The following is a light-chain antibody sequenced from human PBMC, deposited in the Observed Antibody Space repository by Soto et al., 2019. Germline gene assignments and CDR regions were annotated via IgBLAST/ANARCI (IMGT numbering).Light chain of an antibody. V-gene: IGKV3-15*01. Sequence: EIVMTQSPATRSVPAGERATLSCRASQSVSSNLAWYQQKPGQAPRLLIYGASTRATGIPARFSGSGSGTEFTLTISSLQSEDFAVYYCQQYNNWPRTFGQGTKVDIK. J-gene: IGKJ1*01. CDR3: QQYNNWPRT. CDR2: GAS. CDR1: QSVSSN.